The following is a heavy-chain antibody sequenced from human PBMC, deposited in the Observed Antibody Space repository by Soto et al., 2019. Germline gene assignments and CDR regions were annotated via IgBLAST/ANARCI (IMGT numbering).Heavy chain of an antibody. Sequence: QVQLQESGPGLVKPSETLSLTCTVSGGSISSYYWSWIRQPPGKGLEWIGYIYYSGSTNYNPSLKSRVTIAVDTSKSQCYVKLSSVTAADTAVSYCARGGGYLDYWGQGTLVTVSS. CDR2: IYYSGST. V-gene: IGHV4-59*01. J-gene: IGHJ4*02. CDR1: GGSISSYY. D-gene: IGHD3-16*01. CDR3: ARGGGYLDY.